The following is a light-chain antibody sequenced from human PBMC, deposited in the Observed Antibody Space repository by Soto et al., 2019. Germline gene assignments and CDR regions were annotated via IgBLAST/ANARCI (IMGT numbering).Light chain of an antibody. CDR2: DAS. J-gene: IGKJ1*01. Sequence: DIQMTQSPSTLSASVGDRVTITCRASQNIGSWLAWYQQKPGKAPKLLIFDASSLESGVPSRFSGSVSGTEFTLTISSLQPDDFATYYCQQYNSFPWTFGQGTKVEIK. CDR1: QNIGSW. V-gene: IGKV1-5*01. CDR3: QQYNSFPWT.